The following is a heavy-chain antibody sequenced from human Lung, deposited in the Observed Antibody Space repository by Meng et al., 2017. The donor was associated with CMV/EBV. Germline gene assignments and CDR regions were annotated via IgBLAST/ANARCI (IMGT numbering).Heavy chain of an antibody. V-gene: IGHV3-23*01. D-gene: IGHD1-26*01. Sequence: GGSXRLXCAASGFTFSDYPMSWVRQAPGKGLEWVSSLSSGGSSTYYTDFVKGRFTISRDNSKNTVHLQMNSLRVEDTAVYYCAKGRAVGATTPFDYWGQGTLVTVSS. CDR2: LSSGGSST. J-gene: IGHJ4*02. CDR3: AKGRAVGATTPFDY. CDR1: GFTFSDYP.